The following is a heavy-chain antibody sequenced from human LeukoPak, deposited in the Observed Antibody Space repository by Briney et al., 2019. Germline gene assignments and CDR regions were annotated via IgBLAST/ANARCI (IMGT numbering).Heavy chain of an antibody. CDR3: ARRLDC. CDR2: ISETSSFM. CDR1: GFTFSNHY. V-gene: IGHV3-11*06. J-gene: IGHJ4*02. Sequence: GGSLRLSCAASGFTFSNHYMSWIRQAPGKGLEWISYISETSSFMYCADSVKGRLTISRDNAKNALYLQMSSLRAEDTAVYYCARRLDCWGQGTLVTVSS.